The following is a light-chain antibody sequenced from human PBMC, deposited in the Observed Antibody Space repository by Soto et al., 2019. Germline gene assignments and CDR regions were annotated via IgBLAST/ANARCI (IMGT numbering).Light chain of an antibody. V-gene: IGKV1-5*01. J-gene: IGKJ1*01. CDR1: QSISGW. CDR3: QQYNTYPWT. CDR2: DAS. Sequence: DIQMTQSPSTLSASVGGRVTITCRASQSISGWMAWYQQKPGKAPKLLIYDASNLESGVPSRFSGSRSGTEVTLTISSLQADDYATSYCQQYNTYPWTFGQGTKVEIK.